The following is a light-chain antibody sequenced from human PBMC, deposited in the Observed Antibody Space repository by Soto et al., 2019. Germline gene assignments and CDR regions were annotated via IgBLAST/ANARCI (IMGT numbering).Light chain of an antibody. J-gene: IGKJ5*01. CDR1: QDITNY. CDR2: DSS. CDR3: QQYYTLPLT. Sequence: DIQMTQSPSSLSASVGDRVTIICQASQDITNYLNWYQQKPGKAPNLLIHDSSNLETGVPSRFSGSGTGTYFSFTISSLQPEDIATYYCQQYYTLPLTFGQGTRLEIK. V-gene: IGKV1-33*01.